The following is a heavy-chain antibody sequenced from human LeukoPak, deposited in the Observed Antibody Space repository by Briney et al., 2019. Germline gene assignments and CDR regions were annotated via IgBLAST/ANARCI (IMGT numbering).Heavy chain of an antibody. CDR1: GGSISSYY. CDR2: IYYSGST. CDR3: ARMREWFDP. D-gene: IGHD1-26*01. J-gene: IGHJ5*02. Sequence: SETLSLTCTVSGGSISSYYWSWIRQPPGKGLEWIGYIYYSGSTNYNPSLKSRVTISVDTSKNQFSLKLSSVTAADTAVYHCARMREWFDPWGQGTLVTVSS. V-gene: IGHV4-59*08.